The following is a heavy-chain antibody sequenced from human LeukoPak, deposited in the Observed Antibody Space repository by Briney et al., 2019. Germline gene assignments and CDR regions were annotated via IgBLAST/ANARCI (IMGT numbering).Heavy chain of an antibody. Sequence: PGGSLRLSGAASGFTFSSYSMNWVRQAPGKGLEWVSSISSSSSYIYYADSVKGRFTISRDNAKNSLYLQMNSLRAEDTAVYYCARGSDFWSGYHGFDYWGQGTLVTVSS. D-gene: IGHD3-3*01. V-gene: IGHV3-21*01. J-gene: IGHJ4*02. CDR1: GFTFSSYS. CDR3: ARGSDFWSGYHGFDY. CDR2: ISSSSSYI.